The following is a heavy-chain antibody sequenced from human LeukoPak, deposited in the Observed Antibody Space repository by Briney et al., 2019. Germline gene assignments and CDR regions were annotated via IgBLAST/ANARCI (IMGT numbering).Heavy chain of an antibody. Sequence: PGGSLRLSCAASRFTISFYAMSWVRQAPGKGLEWVSAISGSGGSTYYADSVKGRFTISRDNSKNTLYLQTNSLRAEATAVYYCANSAGSGWDYYLDYWGQGTLVTVSS. CDR1: RFTISFYA. J-gene: IGHJ4*02. CDR2: ISGSGGST. CDR3: ANSAGSGWDYYLDY. V-gene: IGHV3-23*01. D-gene: IGHD6-19*01.